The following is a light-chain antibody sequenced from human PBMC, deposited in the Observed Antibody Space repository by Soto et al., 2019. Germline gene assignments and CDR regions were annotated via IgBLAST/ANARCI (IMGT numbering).Light chain of an antibody. CDR2: GTS. Sequence: ETVLTQSPGTLSLSPGERATLSCRPSQSVSSSYLAWYQQKPGQAPRLLIYGTSNRATGIPDRFSGSGSGTDFTLTISRLEPEDFAVYYCQQYGSSTYTFGQGTKLEIK. J-gene: IGKJ2*01. CDR1: QSVSSSY. CDR3: QQYGSSTYT. V-gene: IGKV3-20*01.